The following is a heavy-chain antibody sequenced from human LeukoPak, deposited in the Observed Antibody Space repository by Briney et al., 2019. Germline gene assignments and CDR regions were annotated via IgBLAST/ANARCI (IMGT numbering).Heavy chain of an antibody. CDR1: GFTFSNAW. V-gene: IGHV3-15*01. CDR3: TTARNMVRGVIPLDY. CDR2: IRSKTDGGTT. D-gene: IGHD3-10*01. Sequence: RGSLRLSCAASGFTFSNAWMSWVRQAPGKGLEWVGRIRSKTDGGTTDYAAPVKGRFTISRDDSKNTLYLQMNSLKTGDTAVYYCTTARNMVRGVIPLDYWGQGTLVTVSS. J-gene: IGHJ4*02.